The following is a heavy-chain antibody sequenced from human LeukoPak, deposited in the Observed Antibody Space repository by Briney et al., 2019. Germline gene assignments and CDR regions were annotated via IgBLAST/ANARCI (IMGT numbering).Heavy chain of an antibody. D-gene: IGHD3-9*01. V-gene: IGHV3-66*01. CDR3: ARDRNYDILTGLYYYGMDV. CDR1: GFTVSSNY. Sequence: GGSLRLSCAASGFTVSSNYMSWVRQAPGKGLEWVSVIYSGGSTYYADSVKGRFTISRDNSKNTLYLQMNSLRAEDTAVYYCARDRNYDILTGLYYYGMDVWGQGTTVTVSS. J-gene: IGHJ6*02. CDR2: IYSGGST.